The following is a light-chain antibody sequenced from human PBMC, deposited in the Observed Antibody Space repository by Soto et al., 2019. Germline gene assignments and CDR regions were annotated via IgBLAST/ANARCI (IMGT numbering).Light chain of an antibody. CDR2: GNS. J-gene: IGLJ2*01. V-gene: IGLV1-40*01. CDR3: QSYDSSLSVHVV. CDR1: XXXXXAGDA. Sequence: QSVLTQPPSVSGAPGQRVTXSXXXXXXXXXAGDAVHWYQQLPGTAPKLLIYGNSNRPSGVPDRFSGSKSGTSASLAITGLQAEDEADYYCQSYDSSLSVHVVFGGGTKLTVL.